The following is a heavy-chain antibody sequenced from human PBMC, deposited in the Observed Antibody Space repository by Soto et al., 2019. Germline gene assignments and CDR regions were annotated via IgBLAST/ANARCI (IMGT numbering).Heavy chain of an antibody. J-gene: IGHJ4*02. V-gene: IGHV4-59*11. Sequence: SETLSLTCSVSGGSINTHYWTWIRQPPGRGLEWIGYIFSTGRANYNPSLESRVTISVDTSKNQLSLKLTSVTAADTAVYYCARGGDNSPWYYSLWGQGTLVTVSS. CDR2: IFSTGRA. CDR1: GGSINTHY. D-gene: IGHD3-10*01. CDR3: ARGGDNSPWYYSL.